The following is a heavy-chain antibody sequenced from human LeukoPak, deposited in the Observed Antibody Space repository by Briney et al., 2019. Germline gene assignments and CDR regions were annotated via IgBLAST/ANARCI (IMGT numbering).Heavy chain of an antibody. D-gene: IGHD6-6*01. CDR3: ARHSNSWDYYYYYMDV. CDR1: DYSISSGYY. J-gene: IGHJ6*03. V-gene: IGHV4-38-2*01. Sequence: SETLSLTCAVSDYSISSGYYWGWIRQPPGKGLEWIGSIYRSGSTYYNPSLKSRVTISVDTSKNQFSLKLSSVTAADTAVYYCARHSNSWDYYYYYMDVWGKGTTVTVSS. CDR2: IYRSGST.